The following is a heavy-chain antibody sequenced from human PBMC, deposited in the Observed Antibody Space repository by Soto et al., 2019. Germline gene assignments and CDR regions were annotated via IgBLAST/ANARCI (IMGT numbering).Heavy chain of an antibody. CDR1: GGSISSSSYY. Sequence: PSETLSLTCTVSGGSISSSSYYWGWIRQPPGKGLVWIGSIYYSGTTYYNPSLKSRVTISIDTSKNQFKLSSVTAADTAVYYCARHRGYYDILTGYYTELNFDYWGQGTLVTVSS. V-gene: IGHV4-39*01. J-gene: IGHJ4*02. CDR3: ARHRGYYDILTGYYTELNFDY. CDR2: IYYSGTT. D-gene: IGHD3-9*01.